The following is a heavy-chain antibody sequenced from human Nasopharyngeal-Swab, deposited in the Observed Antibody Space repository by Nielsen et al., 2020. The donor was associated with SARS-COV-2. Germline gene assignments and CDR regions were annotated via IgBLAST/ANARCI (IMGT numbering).Heavy chain of an antibody. CDR2: IFSNDEK. V-gene: IGHV2-26*01. Sequence: WIRQPPGKALEWLAHIFSNDEKSYSTPLKSRLTISKDTSKSQVVLTMTNMDPVDTATYYCARIPERGYSYGVDYWGQGTLVTVSS. J-gene: IGHJ4*02. CDR3: ARIPERGYSYGVDY. D-gene: IGHD5-18*01.